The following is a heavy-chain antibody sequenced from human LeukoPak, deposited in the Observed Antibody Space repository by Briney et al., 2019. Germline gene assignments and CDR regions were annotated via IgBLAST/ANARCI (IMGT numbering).Heavy chain of an antibody. CDR1: GFPLSNLW. CDR3: ARSHPEQWLSDSLYYYGLDV. D-gene: IGHD6-19*01. Sequence: GGSLGLLRATSGFPLSNLWLHWVRQASGKGLVWVSSNDIDGTTTTYAESVRGRFSISRDNAKHTLYLQMNSLRTDDTAVYYCARSHPEQWLSDSLYYYGLDVWGQGTTVTVSS. CDR2: NDIDGTTT. V-gene: IGHV3-74*01. J-gene: IGHJ6*02.